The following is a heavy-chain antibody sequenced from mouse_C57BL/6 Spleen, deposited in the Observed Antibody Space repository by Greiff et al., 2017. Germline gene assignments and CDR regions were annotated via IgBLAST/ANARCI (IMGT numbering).Heavy chain of an antibody. CDR1: GYTFTSYW. J-gene: IGHJ2*01. Sequence: QVQLQQPGAELVKPGASVKMSCTASGYTFTSYWITWVKQRPGQGLEWIGDIYPGSGSTTYNEKFKSKATLTVDTSSSTAYMQLSSLTSEDAAVYYCARRNSHFDYWGQGTTLTVSS. V-gene: IGHV1-55*01. CDR2: IYPGSGST. CDR3: ARRNSHFDY.